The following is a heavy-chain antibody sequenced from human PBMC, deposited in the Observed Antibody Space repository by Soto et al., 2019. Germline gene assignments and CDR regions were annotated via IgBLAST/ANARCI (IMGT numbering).Heavy chain of an antibody. CDR1: GYSFTTYY. D-gene: IGHD2-15*01. CDR2: INPNGGTT. V-gene: IGHV1-46*03. CDR3: AAFCSGGGCPPGPWN. Sequence: QVVQSGAEVRKPGASVKVSCKASGYSFTTYYIHWFRQAPGQGLEWMAIINPNGGTTNYAQKFQGRVTVTRDMSASTVYMELSSLRSDDMAVYYCAAFCSGGGCPPGPWNWGRGTMVTVSS. J-gene: IGHJ3*01.